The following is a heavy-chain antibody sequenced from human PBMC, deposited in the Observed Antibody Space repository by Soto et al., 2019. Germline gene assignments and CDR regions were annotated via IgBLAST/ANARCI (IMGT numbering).Heavy chain of an antibody. CDR3: ARGGSLDQHYYYGLDV. CDR2: IYASGVT. CDR1: SGSISSGAYS. Sequence: QVQLQESGSGLVKPSQTLSLTCSVSSGSISSGAYSWTWIRQPPGKGLEWIGHIYASGVTYYNLSLESRVTISSDKSRNQFALRLTSVTAADTAVYYCARGGSLDQHYYYGLDVWGQGTTVTVSS. J-gene: IGHJ6*02. D-gene: IGHD1-1*01. V-gene: IGHV4-30-2*01.